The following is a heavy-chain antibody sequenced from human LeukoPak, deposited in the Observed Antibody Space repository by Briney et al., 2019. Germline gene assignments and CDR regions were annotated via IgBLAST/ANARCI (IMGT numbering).Heavy chain of an antibody. V-gene: IGHV5-51*01. J-gene: IGHJ4*02. D-gene: IGHD1-26*01. CDR2: IYPGDSDT. CDR3: ARPGIVGATTYFDY. CDR1: GYSFTNYW. Sequence: GESLQISCEGSGYSFTNYWIVWVRQLPGKGLEWMGIIYPGDSDTRYSPSFQGQVTISADKSISTAYLQWSSLKASDTAMYYCARPGIVGATTYFDYWGQGTLVTVSS.